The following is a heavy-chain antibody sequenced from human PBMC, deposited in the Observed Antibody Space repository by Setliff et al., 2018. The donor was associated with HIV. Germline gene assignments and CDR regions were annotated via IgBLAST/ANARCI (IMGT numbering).Heavy chain of an antibody. CDR2: ISAYIGNT. CDR3: ARDSEWGSYIFWTFDI. V-gene: IGHV1-18*01. D-gene: IGHD1-26*01. CDR1: GYTFTSYG. Sequence: GASVKVSCKASGYTFTSYGISWVRQAPGQGLEWMGWISAYIGNTNYAQKLQGRVTMTTDTSTSTAYMELRSLRSDDTAVYYCARDSEWGSYIFWTFDIWGQGTMVTVSS. J-gene: IGHJ3*02.